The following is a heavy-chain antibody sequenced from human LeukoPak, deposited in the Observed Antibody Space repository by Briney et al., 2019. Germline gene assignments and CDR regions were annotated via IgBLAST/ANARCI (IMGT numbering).Heavy chain of an antibody. J-gene: IGHJ6*03. CDR2: IYYSGST. D-gene: IGHD1-26*01. V-gene: IGHV4-59*01. Sequence: SETLSLTCTVSGGSISSYYWSWIRQPPGKGLEWIGYIYYSGSTNYNPSLKSRVTISVDTSKNQFSLKLSSVTAADTAVYYCAREPSGSPPIGYMDVWGKGTTVTISS. CDR1: GGSISSYY. CDR3: AREPSGSPPIGYMDV.